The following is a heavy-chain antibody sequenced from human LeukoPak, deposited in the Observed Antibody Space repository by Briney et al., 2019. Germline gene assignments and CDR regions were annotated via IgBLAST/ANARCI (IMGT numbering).Heavy chain of an antibody. D-gene: IGHD5-24*01. J-gene: IGHJ4*02. V-gene: IGHV3-30*02. CDR3: AKGEDGYNHIDY. Sequence: GGSLRLSCAASGFTFSNYAMYWVRQAPGKGLEWVAFIRYDGSNKYYADSVKGRFTISRDNSKNTLYLQMNSLRAEDTAVYYCAKGEDGYNHIDYWGQGTLVTVSS. CDR1: GFTFSNYA. CDR2: IRYDGSNK.